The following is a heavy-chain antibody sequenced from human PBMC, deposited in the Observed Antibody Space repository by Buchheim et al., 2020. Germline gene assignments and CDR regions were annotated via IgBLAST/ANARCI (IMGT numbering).Heavy chain of an antibody. V-gene: IGHV3-33*06. D-gene: IGHD6-13*01. CDR3: AKRSLGAAKLYYFDY. CDR1: GFTFSSYG. CDR2: IWYDGSNK. Sequence: QVQLVESGGGVVQPGRSLRLSCAASGFTFSSYGMHWVRQAPGKGLEWVAVIWYDGSNKYYADSVKGRFTISRDNSKNTLYLQMNSLRAEDTAVYYCAKRSLGAAKLYYFDYWGQGTL. J-gene: IGHJ4*02.